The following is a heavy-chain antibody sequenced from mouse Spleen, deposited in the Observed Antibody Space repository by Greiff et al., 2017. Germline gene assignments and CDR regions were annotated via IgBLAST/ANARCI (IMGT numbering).Heavy chain of an antibody. D-gene: IGHD3-1*01. J-gene: IGHJ2*01. V-gene: IGHV5-9-1*01. CDR1: GFTFSSYA. CDR2: ISSGGSYT. Sequence: DVMLVESGGGLVKPGGSLKLSCAASGFTFSSYAMSWVRQTPEKRLEWVATISSGGSYTYYPDSVKGRFTISRDNAKNTLYLQMSSLRSEDTAMYYCARHRGEFDYWGQGTTLTVSS. CDR3: ARHRGEFDY.